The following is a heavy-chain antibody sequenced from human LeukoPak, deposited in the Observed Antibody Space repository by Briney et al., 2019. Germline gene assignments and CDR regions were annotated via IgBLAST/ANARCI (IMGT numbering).Heavy chain of an antibody. J-gene: IGHJ5*02. CDR3: ARGRKRFDP. CDR1: GGYISSYS. Sequence: ASETLSLTCTVSGGYISSYSWSWIRQPPGKGLEWIGYSYYSGSTSYSPSLKSRVTITVATYKNQVSLKVNSVTAADTAVYYCARGRKRFDPWGQGTLVTVSS. V-gene: IGHV4-59*01. CDR2: SYYSGST.